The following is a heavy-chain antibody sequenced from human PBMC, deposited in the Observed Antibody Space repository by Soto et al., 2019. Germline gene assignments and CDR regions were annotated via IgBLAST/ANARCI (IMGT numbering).Heavy chain of an antibody. CDR3: ASGVIVPTTLVH. CDR2: IYFSGDA. V-gene: IGHV4-31*03. CDR1: GGSVRSDRYY. D-gene: IGHD5-12*01. Sequence: QVQLQESGPGLVKPSQTLSLTCTVSGGSVRSDRYYWSWIRQRPGKGLEWIGYIYFSGDAYYNPSLKRRVSISVDTSKNQFSLKLNSVTAADPAVYYCASGVIVPTTLVHWGQGALVTVSP. J-gene: IGHJ4*01.